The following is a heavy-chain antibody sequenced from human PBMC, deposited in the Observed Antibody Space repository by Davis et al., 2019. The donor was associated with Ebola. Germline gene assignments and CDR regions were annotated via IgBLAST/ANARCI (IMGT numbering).Heavy chain of an antibody. Sequence: SETLSLTRTVSGGSISSYYWSWIRQPPGKGLEWIGEINHSGSTNYNPSLKSRVTISVDTSKNQFSLKLSSVTAADTAVYYCARLRSSLYYYGMDVWGQGTTVTVSS. V-gene: IGHV4-34*01. J-gene: IGHJ6*02. CDR2: INHSGST. D-gene: IGHD3-16*01. CDR1: GGSISSYY. CDR3: ARLRSSLYYYGMDV.